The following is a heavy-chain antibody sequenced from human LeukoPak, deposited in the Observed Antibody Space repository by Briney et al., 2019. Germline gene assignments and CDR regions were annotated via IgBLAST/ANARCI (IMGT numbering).Heavy chain of an antibody. Sequence: SETPSLTCAVYGGSFSGYYWSWIRQPPGKGLEWIGEINHSGSTNYNPSLKSRVTISVDTSKSQFSLKLSSVTATDTAVYYCARRVAGGIYGMDVWGQGTTVTVSS. CDR2: INHSGST. CDR3: ARRVAGGIYGMDV. CDR1: GGSFSGYY. J-gene: IGHJ6*02. V-gene: IGHV4-34*01. D-gene: IGHD6-19*01.